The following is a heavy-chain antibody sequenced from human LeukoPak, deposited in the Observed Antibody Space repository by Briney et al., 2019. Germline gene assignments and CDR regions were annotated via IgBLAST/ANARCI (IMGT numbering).Heavy chain of an antibody. V-gene: IGHV3-53*01. Sequence: GGSLRLSCAASGLSVISNYMSWVRQAPGKGLEWISVIYSGDNTYYADSVKGRFTVSRDNSENSLYLQMSSLRPEDTAVYYCAREREGYAFDIWGQGTLVTVSS. CDR1: GLSVISNY. CDR3: AREREGYAFDI. D-gene: IGHD5-24*01. CDR2: IYSGDNT. J-gene: IGHJ3*02.